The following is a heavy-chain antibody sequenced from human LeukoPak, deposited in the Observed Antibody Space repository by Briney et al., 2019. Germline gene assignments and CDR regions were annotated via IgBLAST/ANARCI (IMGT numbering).Heavy chain of an antibody. J-gene: IGHJ6*03. Sequence: SETLSLTCTVPGGSISSHYWSWIRQLPGKGPEWIGYIHHSGSTNYNPSLKSRVTISVDTSKNQFSLKLSSVTAADSAVYYCARAYYDFWSGSYYYYMDVWGKGTTVTVSS. CDR1: GGSISSHY. D-gene: IGHD3-3*01. CDR2: IHHSGST. CDR3: ARAYYDFWSGSYYYYMDV. V-gene: IGHV4-59*11.